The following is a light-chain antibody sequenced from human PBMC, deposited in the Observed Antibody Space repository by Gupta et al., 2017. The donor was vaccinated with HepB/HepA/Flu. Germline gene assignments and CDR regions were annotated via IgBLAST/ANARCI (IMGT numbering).Light chain of an antibody. CDR3: QQRYTTPIFS. J-gene: IGKJ3*01. V-gene: IGKV1-39*01. Sequence: IQRTHSPATLPASVGDRVTITCRASQNIDNFVHWYQQTPGQAPKVLIYAASSLLIGVPSRFSGSGSGTDFNFTINDLQPEDYATYICQQRYTTPIFSFGPGTRVD. CDR1: QNIDNF. CDR2: AAS.